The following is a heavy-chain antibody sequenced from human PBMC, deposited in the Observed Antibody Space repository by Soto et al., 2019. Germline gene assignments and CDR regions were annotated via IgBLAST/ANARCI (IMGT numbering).Heavy chain of an antibody. CDR3: TRPESGYSYVPFDY. V-gene: IGHV3-73*01. CDR2: IRSKANSYAT. D-gene: IGHD5-18*01. CDR1: GFTFSGSA. Sequence: EVQLVESGGGLVQPGGSLKLSCAASGFTFSGSAMHWVRQASGKGLEWVGRIRSKANSYATAYAASVKGRFTISRDDSKTTAYLQMNSLKTEDTAVYYCTRPESGYSYVPFDYWGQGTLVTVSS. J-gene: IGHJ4*02.